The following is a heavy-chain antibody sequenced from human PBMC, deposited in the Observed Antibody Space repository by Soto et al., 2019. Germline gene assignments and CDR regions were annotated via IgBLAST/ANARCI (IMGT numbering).Heavy chain of an antibody. D-gene: IGHD1-26*01. CDR1: GFTFSSYA. V-gene: IGHV3-23*01. CDR2: ISGSGGST. CDR3: ANSGLYYFDY. J-gene: IGHJ4*02. Sequence: GGSLRLSCAASGFTFSSYAMSWVRQAPGKGLEWVSAISGSGGSTYYADSVKGRFTISRDNSKNTLYLQMSSLRAEDTAVYYCANSGLYYFDYWGQGTLVTVPQ.